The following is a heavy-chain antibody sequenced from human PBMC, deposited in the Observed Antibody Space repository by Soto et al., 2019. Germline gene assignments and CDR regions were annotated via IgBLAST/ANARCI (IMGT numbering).Heavy chain of an antibody. V-gene: IGHV3-33*01. CDR2: IWYDGSNK. J-gene: IGHJ4*02. CDR1: GFTFSSYG. D-gene: IGHD1-26*01. CDR3: ARADPVGATTGLDY. Sequence: ESGGGVVQPGRSLRLSCAASGFTFSSYGMHWVRQAPGKGLEWVAVIWYDGSNKYYADSVKGRFTISRDNSKNTLYLQMNSLRAEDTAVYYCARADPVGATTGLDYWGQGTLVTVSS.